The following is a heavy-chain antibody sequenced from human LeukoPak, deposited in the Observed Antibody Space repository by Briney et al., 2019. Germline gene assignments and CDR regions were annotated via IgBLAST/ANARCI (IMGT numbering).Heavy chain of an antibody. CDR2: ISPDGSTT. CDR3: ATEGEEWTNFDY. V-gene: IGHV3-30*04. D-gene: IGHD3-3*01. CDR1: GITFSTTG. J-gene: IGHJ4*02. Sequence: PGGSLRLSCAVSGITFSTTGLHWVRQAPGKGVEWVAMISPDGSTTFYTDSMKGRLTISRDNSNNTLYLQMNSLRLEDTALYYCATEGEEWTNFDYWGQGTLVTVSS.